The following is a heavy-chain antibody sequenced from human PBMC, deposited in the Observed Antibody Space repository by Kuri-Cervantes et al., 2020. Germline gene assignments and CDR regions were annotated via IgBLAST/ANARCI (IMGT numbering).Heavy chain of an antibody. D-gene: IGHD3-22*01. CDR2: IYYSGST. CDR3: ARTIYDSSGYYPFAWFDP. Sequence: SETLSLTCTVSGGSISSGGYYWSWIRQHPGKGLEWIGYIYYSGSTYYNPSLKSRVTISVDTSKNQFSLKLSSVTAADTAVYYCARTIYDSSGYYPFAWFDPWGQGTLVTVSS. CDR1: GGSISSGGYY. V-gene: IGHV4-31*03. J-gene: IGHJ5*02.